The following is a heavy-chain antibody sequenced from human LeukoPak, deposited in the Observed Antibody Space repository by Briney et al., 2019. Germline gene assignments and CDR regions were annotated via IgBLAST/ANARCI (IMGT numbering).Heavy chain of an antibody. D-gene: IGHD2-15*01. Sequence: GGSLRLSCAASGFTFSSYWMHWVRQAPGKGLVWVSRINTDGSSTSYADSVKGRFTISRDNAKNTLYLQMNSLRAEDTAVYYCAKRPVFPCCIPGPYMDVWGKGTTVTVSS. J-gene: IGHJ6*03. CDR1: GFTFSSYW. CDR2: INTDGSST. CDR3: AKRPVFPCCIPGPYMDV. V-gene: IGHV3-74*01.